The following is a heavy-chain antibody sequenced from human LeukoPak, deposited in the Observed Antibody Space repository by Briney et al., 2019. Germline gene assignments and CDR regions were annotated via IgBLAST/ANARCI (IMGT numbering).Heavy chain of an antibody. CDR2: IKSKADGGTI. CDR3: SYYYDSSGYVDY. D-gene: IGHD3-22*01. J-gene: IGHJ4*02. V-gene: IGHV3-15*01. Sequence: GGSLRLSCAASGFTFSDAWMNWVRQAPGKGLEWVGRIKSKADGGTIDYAAPVKGRFTISRDDSKNTVYMQMNSLKTEDAAVYYCSYYYDSSGYVDYWGQGTLVTVSS. CDR1: GFTFSDAW.